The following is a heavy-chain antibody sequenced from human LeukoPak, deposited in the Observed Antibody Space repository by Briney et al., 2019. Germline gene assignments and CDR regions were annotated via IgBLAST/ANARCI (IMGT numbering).Heavy chain of an antibody. J-gene: IGHJ4*02. CDR1: GFMLSDYY. V-gene: IGHV3-11*05. D-gene: IGHD6-19*01. CDR3: AGEYGSGWNLAY. CDR2: ISSSSSYT. Sequence: GGSLRLFCTASGFMLSDYYTSWIRQAPGKGLEWVSYISSSSSYTNYADSVKGRFTISRDNAKNSLYLQMNSLRAEDTAVYYCAGEYGSGWNLAYWGQGTLVTVSS.